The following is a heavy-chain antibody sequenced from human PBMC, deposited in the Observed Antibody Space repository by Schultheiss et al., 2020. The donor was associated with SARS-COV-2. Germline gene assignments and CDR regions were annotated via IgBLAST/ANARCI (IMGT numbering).Heavy chain of an antibody. D-gene: IGHD2-8*02. V-gene: IGHV3-33*08. CDR3: ARDLIVLGYYYGMDV. CDR1: GFTFSSYG. CDR2: IWYDGSNK. J-gene: IGHJ6*02. Sequence: GGSLRLSCAASGFTFSSYGMHWVRQAPGKGLEWVAVIWYDGSNKYYADSVKGRFTISRDNSKNTLYLQMNSLRAEDTAVYYCARDLIVLGYYYGMDVWGQGTTVTVAS.